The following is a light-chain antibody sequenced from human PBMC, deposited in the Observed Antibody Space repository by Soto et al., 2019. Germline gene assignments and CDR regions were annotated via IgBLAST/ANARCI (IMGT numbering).Light chain of an antibody. V-gene: IGLV4-60*03. CDR2: LEGSGSY. CDR3: ETWDSNTRV. J-gene: IGLJ3*02. Sequence: QLVLTQSSSASASLGSSVKLTCTLSSGHSSYIIAWHQQQPGRAPRYLMKLEGSGSYNKGSGVPDRFSGSSSGADRYLTISTLQSEDEADYYCETWDSNTRVFGGGTKVTVL. CDR1: SGHSSYI.